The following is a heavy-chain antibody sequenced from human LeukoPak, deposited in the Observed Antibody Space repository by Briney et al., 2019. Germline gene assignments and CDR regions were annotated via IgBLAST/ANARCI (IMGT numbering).Heavy chain of an antibody. Sequence: SETLSLTCIVAGGSISSYYWSWIRQPPGKGLEWIGYIYYSGSTNYNPSPKSRVTISVDTSKNQFSLKLSSVTAADTAVYYCARQGGDYDFDYWGQGTLVTVSS. J-gene: IGHJ4*02. CDR2: IYYSGST. V-gene: IGHV4-59*08. D-gene: IGHD4-17*01. CDR3: ARQGGDYDFDY. CDR1: GGSISSYY.